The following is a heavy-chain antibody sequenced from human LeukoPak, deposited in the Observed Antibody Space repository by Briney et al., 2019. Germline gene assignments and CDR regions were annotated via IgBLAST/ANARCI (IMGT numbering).Heavy chain of an antibody. J-gene: IGHJ5*02. CDR2: ISQFGST. CDR1: GGPFSGYY. CDR3: ARVFNWFDP. Sequence: ASETLSLTCDVFGGPFSGYYWSWIRQPPGRRLEWIGEISQFGSTDYNPSLKSRVTISVDTSENQFSLKLSSVTAADTAVYYCARVFNWFDPWGQGTLVTVSS. V-gene: IGHV4-34*01.